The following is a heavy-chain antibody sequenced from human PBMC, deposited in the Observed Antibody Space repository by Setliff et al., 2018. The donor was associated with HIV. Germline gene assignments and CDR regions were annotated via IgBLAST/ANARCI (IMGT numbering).Heavy chain of an antibody. Sequence: ASVKVSCKASGYTFTSYGISWVRQAPGQGLEWMGWISAYSGNTNYAQKLQGRVTMTTDTSTSTAYMELRSLRAEDTAVYYCAREEGDCSSTSCYFLYYYYGMDVWGQGTTVTVSS. V-gene: IGHV1-18*01. CDR2: ISAYSGNT. CDR3: AREEGDCSSTSCYFLYYYYGMDV. J-gene: IGHJ6*02. D-gene: IGHD2-2*01. CDR1: GYTFTSYG.